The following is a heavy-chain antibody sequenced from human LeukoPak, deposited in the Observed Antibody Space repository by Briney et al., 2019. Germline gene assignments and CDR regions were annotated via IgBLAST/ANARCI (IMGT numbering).Heavy chain of an antibody. D-gene: IGHD2-2*01. J-gene: IGHJ4*02. CDR2: IYPDDSDT. CDR3: ARRGYCSSTSCYRFDY. V-gene: IGHV5-51*01. CDR1: GYSFTSYW. Sequence: GESLKISCKGSGYSFTSYWIGWVRQMPGKGLEWMGIIYPDDSDTRYSPSFQGQVTISADKSISTAYLQWSSLKASDTVMYYCARRGYCSSTSCYRFDYWGQGTLVTVSS.